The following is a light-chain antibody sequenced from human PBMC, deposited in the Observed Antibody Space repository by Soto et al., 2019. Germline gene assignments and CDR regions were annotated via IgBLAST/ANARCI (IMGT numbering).Light chain of an antibody. CDR3: QQFNSWPRT. V-gene: IGKV3-15*01. CDR2: GAS. Sequence: IVMTQSPATVSASPGERVTLSCRASQSVSGNVAWYHQKPGQPPRLLVYGASTTATDIPARFFGSGSETDFTLTITRLQSEDFGTYYCQQFNSWPRTFGQGTKVKIK. J-gene: IGKJ1*01. CDR1: QSVSGN.